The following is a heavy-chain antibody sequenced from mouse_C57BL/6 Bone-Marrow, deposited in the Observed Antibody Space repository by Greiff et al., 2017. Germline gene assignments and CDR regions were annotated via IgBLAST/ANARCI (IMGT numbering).Heavy chain of an antibody. CDR1: GYTFPDYY. Sequence: QVHVKQSGAELVRPGASVKLSCKASGYTFPDYYINWVKHRPGQGLEWIARIYPGSGNNYSNEKFKGKATLTDEKYSSTAYMQLSSLTSEDSAVYFCARGSDWYFDVWGTGTTVTVSS. CDR2: IYPGSGNN. V-gene: IGHV1-76*01. CDR3: ARGSDWYFDV. J-gene: IGHJ1*03.